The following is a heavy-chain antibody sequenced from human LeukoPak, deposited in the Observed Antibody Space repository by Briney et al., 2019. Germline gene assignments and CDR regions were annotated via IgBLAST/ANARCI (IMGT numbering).Heavy chain of an antibody. CDR2: INPNTGGT. J-gene: IGHJ4*02. Sequence: ASVKVSCKASGYTFTSYAMNWVRQAPGQGLEWMGWINPNTGGTDYARKFQGRVTVTRDTSISTAHMELNGLRSDDTAVYYCARSTSGWYSPFDYWGQGTLVTVSS. V-gene: IGHV1-2*02. CDR1: GYTFTSYA. D-gene: IGHD6-19*01. CDR3: ARSTSGWYSPFDY.